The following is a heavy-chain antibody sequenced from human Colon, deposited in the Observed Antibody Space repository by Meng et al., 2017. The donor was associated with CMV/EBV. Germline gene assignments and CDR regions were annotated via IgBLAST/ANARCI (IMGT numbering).Heavy chain of an antibody. CDR3: AKDWTQDGLFTFDF. CDR2: IYQDGRQ. D-gene: IGHD1-1*01. Sequence: GGSLRLACSASGFTLSAFSMNWVRQTPSKGLEWVSIIYQDGRQFYADSVKGRFTISRDNSRDTVYLQMTDLRADDTATYFCAKDWTQDGLFTFDFWGRGTVVTVSS. CDR1: GFTLSAFS. V-gene: IGHV3-23*03. J-gene: IGHJ4*02.